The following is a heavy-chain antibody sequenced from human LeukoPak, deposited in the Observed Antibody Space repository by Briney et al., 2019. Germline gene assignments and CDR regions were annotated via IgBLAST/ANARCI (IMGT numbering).Heavy chain of an antibody. CDR1: GGSISSSSYY. D-gene: IGHD6-19*01. CDR3: ARGLYSSGWLEDNWFDP. V-gene: IGHV4-39*01. J-gene: IGHJ5*02. CDR2: IYYSGST. Sequence: SETLSLTCTVSGGSISSSSYYWGWIRQPPGKGLEWIGSIYYSGSTYYNPSLKSRVTISVDTSKNQFSLKLSSVTAADTAVYYCARGLYSSGWLEDNWFDPWGQGTLVTVSS.